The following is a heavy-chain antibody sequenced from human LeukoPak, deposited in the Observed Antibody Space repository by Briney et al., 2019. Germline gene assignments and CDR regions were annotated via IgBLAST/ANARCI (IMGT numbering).Heavy chain of an antibody. D-gene: IGHD2-21*02. Sequence: GSLRPSCAASGFTFSDHHMDWVRPAPGKGLGWVGRIRNKANSYTTEYAASVKGRFTISRDDSKNSLYLQMNSLKTDDTAVYYCAKYGGGDCYALDYWGQGTLVTVSS. V-gene: IGHV3-72*01. J-gene: IGHJ4*02. CDR2: IRNKANSYTT. CDR1: GFTFSDHH. CDR3: AKYGGGDCYALDY.